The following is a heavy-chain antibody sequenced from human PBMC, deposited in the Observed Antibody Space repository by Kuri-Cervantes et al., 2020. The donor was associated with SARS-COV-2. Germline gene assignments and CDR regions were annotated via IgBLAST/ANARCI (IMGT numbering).Heavy chain of an antibody. CDR1: GGSISSSSYY. J-gene: IGHJ4*02. V-gene: IGHV4-39*01. D-gene: IGHD2-15*01. Sequence: GSLRLSCTVSGGSISSSSYYWGWIRQPPGKGLEWIGSIYHSGSTYYNPSLKSRVTISVDTSKNQFSLKLSSVTAADTAVYYCARHVIGFFGSGGHPFDYWGQGTLVTVSS. CDR3: ARHVIGFFGSGGHPFDY. CDR2: IYHSGST.